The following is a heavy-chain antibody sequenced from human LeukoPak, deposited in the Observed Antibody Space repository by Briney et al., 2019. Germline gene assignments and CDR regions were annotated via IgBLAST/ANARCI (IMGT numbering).Heavy chain of an antibody. CDR2: IYTSGST. CDR1: GGSISSGSYY. CDR3: GRARGIEALYYYYYMDV. J-gene: IGHJ6*03. Sequence: PSETLSLTCTVSGGSISSGSYYWSWIRQPAGKGLEWIGRIYTSGSTNYNPSLKSRVTISVDTSKNQFSLKLSSVTAADTAVYYCGRARGIEALYYYYYMDVWGKGPTVTV. V-gene: IGHV4-61*02. D-gene: IGHD6-6*01.